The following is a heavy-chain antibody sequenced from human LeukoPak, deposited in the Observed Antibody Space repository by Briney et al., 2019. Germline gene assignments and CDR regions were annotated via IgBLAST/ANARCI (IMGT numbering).Heavy chain of an antibody. CDR2: ITGSDDKT. J-gene: IGHJ4*02. D-gene: IGHD3-22*01. Sequence: HPGGSLRLSCAASGFTFSSYWMHWVRQAPGGGLEWVSTITGSDDKTYYADSVKGRFTISRDYSKDTLHLQMKSLRVEDTAMYCCARGPQLGSGYHPDCWGQGTLVTVSS. CDR1: GFTFSSYW. CDR3: ARGPQLGSGYHPDC. V-gene: IGHV3-23*01.